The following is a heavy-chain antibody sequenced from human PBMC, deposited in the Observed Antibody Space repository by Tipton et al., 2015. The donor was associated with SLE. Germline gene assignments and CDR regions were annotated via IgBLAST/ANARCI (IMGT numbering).Heavy chain of an antibody. CDR1: GFTFSSYW. V-gene: IGHV3-7*01. CDR2: IKQDGSEK. J-gene: IGHJ3*01. D-gene: IGHD1/OR15-1a*01. Sequence: SLRLSCAASGFTFSSYWMSWVRQAPGKGLEWVANIKQDGSEKYYVDSVKGRFTISRDNAKNSLYLQMNSLRAEDTAVYYCAGRTTEDDPRDGAFDFWGQGTMVTVSS. CDR3: AGRTTEDDPRDGAFDF.